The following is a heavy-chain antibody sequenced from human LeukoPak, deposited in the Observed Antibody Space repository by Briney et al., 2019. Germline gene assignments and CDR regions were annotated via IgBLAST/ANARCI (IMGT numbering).Heavy chain of an antibody. V-gene: IGHV1-3*01. J-gene: IGHJ4*02. D-gene: IGHD7-27*01. CDR3: ARGPPNWGYDY. CDR1: GYTFSSSG. Sequence: GASVKVSCKASGYTFSSSGMYWVRQAPGQGLEWMGWINAANGNTKYSQRFQGRVTMTRNTSISTAYMELSSLRSDDTAVYYCARGPPNWGYDYWGPGTLVTVSS. CDR2: INAANGNT.